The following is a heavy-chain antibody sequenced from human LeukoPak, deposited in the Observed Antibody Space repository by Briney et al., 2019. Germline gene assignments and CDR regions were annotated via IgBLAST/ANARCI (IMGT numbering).Heavy chain of an antibody. V-gene: IGHV4-4*07. CDR3: ARALGDYGSGSYFDY. CDR2: IYTSGST. D-gene: IGHD3-10*01. J-gene: IGHJ4*02. Sequence: PSETLSLTCTVSGGSISSYYWSWIRQPAGKGLEWIGRIYTSGSTNYNPSLKSRVTVSVDTSKNQFSLKLSSVTAADTAVYYGARALGDYGSGSYFDYWGQGTLVTVSS. CDR1: GGSISSYY.